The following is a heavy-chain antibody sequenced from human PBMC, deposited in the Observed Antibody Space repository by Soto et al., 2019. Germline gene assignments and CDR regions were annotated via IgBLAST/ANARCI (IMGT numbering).Heavy chain of an antibody. CDR3: ARVVAGYYFDY. Sequence: QVQLVESGGGEVQPGRSLRLSCAASGFTFSSYAMHWVRQAPGKGLEWVAVISYDGSNKYYADSVKGRFTISRDNSKNTLYLQMNSLRAEDTAVYYCARVVAGYYFDYWGQGTLVTVSS. J-gene: IGHJ4*02. CDR1: GFTFSSYA. CDR2: ISYDGSNK. V-gene: IGHV3-30-3*01. D-gene: IGHD6-19*01.